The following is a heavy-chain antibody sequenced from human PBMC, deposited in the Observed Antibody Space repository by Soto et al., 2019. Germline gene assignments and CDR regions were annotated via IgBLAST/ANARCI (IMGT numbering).Heavy chain of an antibody. D-gene: IGHD3-3*01. CDR2: IHYSGST. CDR3: ARGHYDYWSGSFATIDY. J-gene: IGHJ4*02. CDR1: SGSTSSYY. Sequence: PSETLSLTCTVSSGSTSSYYWSWIRQPPGKGLEWIGYIHYSGSTKYNPSLKSRVTISADTSKNQFSLKLSSVTAADTAVYYCARGHYDYWSGSFATIDYWGQGTRVTVSS. V-gene: IGHV4-59*08.